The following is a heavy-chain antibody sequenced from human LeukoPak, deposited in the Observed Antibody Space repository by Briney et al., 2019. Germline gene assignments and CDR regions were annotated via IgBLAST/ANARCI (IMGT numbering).Heavy chain of an antibody. CDR3: ARDLEEMATIFSPDY. J-gene: IGHJ4*02. Sequence: GGTLRLSCAASGFTFSTYGMSWVRQAPGKGLEWVSAISGSGDSTYYADSVKGRFTISRDNSKNTLYLQMNSLRAEDTAVYYCARDLEEMATIFSPDYWGQGTLVTVSS. CDR1: GFTFSTYG. V-gene: IGHV3-23*01. CDR2: ISGSGDST. D-gene: IGHD5-24*01.